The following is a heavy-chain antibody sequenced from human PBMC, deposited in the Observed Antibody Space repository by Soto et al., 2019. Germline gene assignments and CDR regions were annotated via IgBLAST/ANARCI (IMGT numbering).Heavy chain of an antibody. Sequence: EVLLVESGGGLVQPGGSLRLSCAASGFTVSSNYMSWVRQAPGKGLEWVSVIYSGATYADSVKGRFTISRDNSRNTLYLEMNSLRAEDTAVYYCAREGSGYCYDYWGQGILVTVSS. CDR2: IYSGA. D-gene: IGHD3-22*01. CDR1: GFTVSSNY. CDR3: AREGSGYCYDY. J-gene: IGHJ4*02. V-gene: IGHV3-66*01.